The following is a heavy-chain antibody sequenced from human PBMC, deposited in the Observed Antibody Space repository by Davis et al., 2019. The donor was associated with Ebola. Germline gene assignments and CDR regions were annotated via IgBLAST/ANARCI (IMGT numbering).Heavy chain of an antibody. J-gene: IGHJ4*02. CDR1: GFTFSSYG. D-gene: IGHD3-10*01. V-gene: IGHV3-33*01. CDR3: ARDLDIDNWGPGGFDY. Sequence: GGSLRLSCAASGFTFSSYGMHWVRQAPGKGLERVAVIWYDGSNKYYADSVKGRFTISRDNSKNTLYLQMNSLRAEDTAVYYCARDLDIDNWGPGGFDYWGQGTLVTVSS. CDR2: IWYDGSNK.